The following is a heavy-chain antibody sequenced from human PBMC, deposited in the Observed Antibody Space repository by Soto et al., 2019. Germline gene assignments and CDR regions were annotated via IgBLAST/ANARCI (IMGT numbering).Heavy chain of an antibody. CDR2: IYSDGRT. CDR1: GFTVSSDY. Sequence: EVQLVESGGGLMQPGGSLRISCAASGFTVSSDYMSWVRQAPGKGLEWVSVIYSDGRTYYADSVKGRFTISRDSAEXTLYLQMDSLRVEDTAVYYCTRELWSGAWKNYFDYWGRGTLVTVSS. CDR3: TRELWSGAWKNYFDY. J-gene: IGHJ4*02. D-gene: IGHD3-3*01. V-gene: IGHV3-53*01.